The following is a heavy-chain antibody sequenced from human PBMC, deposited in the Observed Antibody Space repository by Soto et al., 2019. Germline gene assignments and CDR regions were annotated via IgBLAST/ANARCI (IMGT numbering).Heavy chain of an antibody. CDR1: EFTFSSFE. V-gene: IGHV3-48*03. CDR2: ISESGTTI. J-gene: IGHJ4*02. CDR3: VRFGGAAAGPGDY. D-gene: IGHD6-13*01. Sequence: GGSLRLSCVASEFTFSSFEMNWVRQAPGKGLEWVSHISESGTTIYYTDSVKGRFTISRDNAKKSFYLQMNSLRVEDTGVYYCVRFGGAAAGPGDYWGQGTLVTVSS.